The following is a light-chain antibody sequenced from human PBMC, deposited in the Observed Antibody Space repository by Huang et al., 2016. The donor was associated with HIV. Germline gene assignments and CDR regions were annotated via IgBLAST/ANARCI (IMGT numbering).Light chain of an antibody. CDR2: WAS. CDR3: QQHYSSPPT. CDR1: QSLLYNSNNKNY. Sequence: DIVMTQSPDSLAVYLGERATIHCKSSQSLLYNSNNKNYLDGYQQKPGQPPNLRIYWASSRKSGVPDRFSGSGSETDFTLTISSLQAEDVAVYYCQQHYSSPPTFGQGTKLEIK. V-gene: IGKV4-1*01. J-gene: IGKJ2*01.